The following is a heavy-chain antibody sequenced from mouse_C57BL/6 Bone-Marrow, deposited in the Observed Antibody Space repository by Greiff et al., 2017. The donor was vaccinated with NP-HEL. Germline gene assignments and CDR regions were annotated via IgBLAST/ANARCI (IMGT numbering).Heavy chain of an antibody. CDR3: ASAVYGYAHAMDY. Sequence: DVMLVESGGGLVKPGGSLKLSCAASGFTFSSYTMSWVRQTPEKRLEWVATISGGGGNTYYPDSVKGRFTISRDNAKNTLYLQMSSLRSEDTALYYCASAVYGYAHAMDYWGQGTSVTVSS. CDR1: GFTFSSYT. J-gene: IGHJ4*01. V-gene: IGHV5-9*01. D-gene: IGHD2-2*01. CDR2: ISGGGGNT.